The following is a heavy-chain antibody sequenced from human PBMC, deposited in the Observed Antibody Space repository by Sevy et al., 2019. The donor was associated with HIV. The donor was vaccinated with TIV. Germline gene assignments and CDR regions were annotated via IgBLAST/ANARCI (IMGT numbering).Heavy chain of an antibody. CDR1: GGSISSGDYY. V-gene: IGHV4-30-4*01. CDR3: AREAAYYDSSGYQFEGRWFDP. D-gene: IGHD3-22*01. Sequence: SETLSLTCTVSGGSISSGDYYWSWIRQPPGKGLEWIGYIYYSGSTYYNPSLKSRVTISVDTSKNQFSLKLSSVTAADTAVYYCAREAAYYDSSGYQFEGRWFDPWGQGTLVTVSS. CDR2: IYYSGST. J-gene: IGHJ5*02.